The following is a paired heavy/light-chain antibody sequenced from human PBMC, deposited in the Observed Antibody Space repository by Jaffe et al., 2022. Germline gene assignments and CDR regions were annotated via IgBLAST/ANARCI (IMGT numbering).Light chain of an antibody. CDR1: SSNIGVGNN. Sequence: QSVLTQPPSVSGAPGQRVTISCTGGSSNIGVGNNVHWYQQLPGAAPKLLIYTDNNRPSGVPDRFSGSKSGTSASLAITGLQAEDEADYYCQSYDSSSLSVVFGGGTKLTVL. CDR3: QSYDSSSLSVV. CDR2: TDN. J-gene: IGLJ2*01. V-gene: IGLV1-40*01.
Heavy chain of an antibody. D-gene: IGHD6-19*01. CDR1: GYSISSGYN. Sequence: QVQVQESGPGLVKPSETLSLTCAVSGYSISSGYNWGWIRQSPGKGLEWIGSIHHSGSTSYNPSLKSRVTMSVDTAKNQFSLKLNSVTAADTAVYYCARPYKSAWYGVFDIWGQGTVVTVSS. CDR3: ARPYKSAWYGVFDI. CDR2: IHHSGST. V-gene: IGHV4-38-2*01. J-gene: IGHJ3*02.